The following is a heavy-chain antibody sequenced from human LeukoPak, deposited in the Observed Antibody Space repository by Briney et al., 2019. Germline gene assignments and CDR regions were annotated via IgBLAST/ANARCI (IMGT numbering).Heavy chain of an antibody. CDR1: GYTFTNNA. CDR3: ARDLWHDSGSYSDY. J-gene: IGHJ4*02. CDR2: INVGNGDT. Sequence: ASVKVSCKTSGYTFTNNAVHWVRQAPGQRLEFVGWINVGNGDTQYSQKFQGRVTITRDASASTAYMELSSLRSEDTAVYYCARDLWHDSGSYSDYWGQGTLVTVSS. V-gene: IGHV1-3*01. D-gene: IGHD1-26*01.